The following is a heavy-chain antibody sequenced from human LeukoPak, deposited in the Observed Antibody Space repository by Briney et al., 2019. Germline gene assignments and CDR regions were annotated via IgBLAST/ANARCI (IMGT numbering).Heavy chain of an antibody. CDR2: MNPNSGAT. J-gene: IGHJ5*02. Sequence: ASVKVSCKASGYTFTSYDFNWLRQATGQGPEWMGWMNPNSGATGYAQKFQGRITMTRSASINTAYMELTDLRSEDTAVYYCARHSSGYHGLFDPWGQGTLVTVSS. CDR3: ARHSSGYHGLFDP. V-gene: IGHV1-8*01. D-gene: IGHD3-22*01. CDR1: GYTFTSYD.